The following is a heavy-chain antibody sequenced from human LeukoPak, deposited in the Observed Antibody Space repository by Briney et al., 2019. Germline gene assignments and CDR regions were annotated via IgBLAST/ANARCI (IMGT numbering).Heavy chain of an antibody. CDR1: GFTFSSYE. CDR3: ARGVIGGPGDY. D-gene: IGHD2-15*01. CDR2: ITSSGSNK. V-gene: IGHV3-48*03. J-gene: IGHJ4*02. Sequence: GGSLRLSCAASGFTFSSYEMNWVRRAPGKGLEWVSYITSSGSNKHYADSVKGRFTISRDNVKNSLYLQMNNLRVEDTAVYYCARGVIGGPGDYWGQGTLVTVPS.